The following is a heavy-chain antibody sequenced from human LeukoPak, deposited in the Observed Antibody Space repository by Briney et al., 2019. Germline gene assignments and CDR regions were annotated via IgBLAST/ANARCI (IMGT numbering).Heavy chain of an antibody. CDR2: INSDGSST. CDR1: GFTFSNAW. D-gene: IGHD2/OR15-2a*01. Sequence: GGSLRLSCAASGFTFSNAWMTWVRQAPGKGLVWVSGINSDGSSTRYADSVKGRFTISRDNAKTTLYLQMNSLRAEDTAVYYCARDRLSHFDYWGQGTLVTVSS. J-gene: IGHJ4*02. CDR3: ARDRLSHFDY. V-gene: IGHV3-74*01.